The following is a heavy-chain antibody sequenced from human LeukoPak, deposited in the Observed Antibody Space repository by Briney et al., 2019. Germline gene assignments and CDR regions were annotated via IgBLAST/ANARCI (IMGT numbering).Heavy chain of an antibody. D-gene: IGHD3-9*01. CDR2: ISSSSSYI. V-gene: IGHV3-21*06. CDR1: RFTFSNYS. CDR3: ARVPDNYDILTGYDTPLG. Sequence: GGSLRLSCAASRFTFSNYSMNWVRQAPGKGLEWVSFISSSSSYIYYADSVKGRLTISRDNAKNSLYLQMNSLRVEDTAVYYCARVPDNYDILTGYDTPLGWGQGTLVTVSS. J-gene: IGHJ4*02.